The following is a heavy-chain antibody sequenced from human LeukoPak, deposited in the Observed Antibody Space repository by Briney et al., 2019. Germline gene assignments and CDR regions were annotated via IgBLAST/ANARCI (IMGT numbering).Heavy chain of an antibody. CDR3: AGGARPGGMIDY. CDR2: IYYSGST. CDR1: GGSISSYY. Sequence: PSETLSLTCTVAGGSISSYYWSWIRQPPGKGLEWIGYIYYSGSTNYNPSLKSRVTISVDTSKNQFSLKLSSVTAADTAVYYCAGGARPGGMIDYWGQGTLVTVSS. D-gene: IGHD3-16*01. V-gene: IGHV4-59*01. J-gene: IGHJ4*02.